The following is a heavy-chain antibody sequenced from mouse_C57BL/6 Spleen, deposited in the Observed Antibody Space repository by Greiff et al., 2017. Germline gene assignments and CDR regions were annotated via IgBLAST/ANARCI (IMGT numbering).Heavy chain of an antibody. J-gene: IGHJ1*03. Sequence: QVQLQQPGTELVKPGASVKLSCKASGYTFTSYWMHWVKQRPGQGLEWIGNINPSNGGTNYNEKFKSTATLTVDKSSSTAYMQLSSLTSEDSAVYYCARSRVLTGDWYFDVWGTGTTVTVSS. D-gene: IGHD4-1*01. CDR2: INPSNGGT. CDR1: GYTFTSYW. V-gene: IGHV1-53*01. CDR3: ARSRVLTGDWYFDV.